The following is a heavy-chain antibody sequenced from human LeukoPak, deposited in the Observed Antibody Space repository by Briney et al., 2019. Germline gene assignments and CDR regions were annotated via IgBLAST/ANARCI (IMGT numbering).Heavy chain of an antibody. CDR1: GDSISSSNYF. Sequence: PSETLSLTCTVSGDSISSSNYFGGWIRQPPGKVLEWIGSIDYSGITYYNPSLKNRVIISVDTSKNQFSLKLSSVTAADTAVYYCARAYHSSWYLNWFDPWGQGTLVSVSS. V-gene: IGHV4-39*01. J-gene: IGHJ5*02. D-gene: IGHD6-13*01. CDR2: IDYSGIT. CDR3: ARAYHSSWYLNWFDP.